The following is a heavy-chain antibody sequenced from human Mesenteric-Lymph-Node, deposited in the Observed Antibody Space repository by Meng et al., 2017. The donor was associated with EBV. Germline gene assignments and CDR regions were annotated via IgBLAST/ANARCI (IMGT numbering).Heavy chain of an antibody. D-gene: IGHD4/OR15-4a*01. CDR2: IYHSGST. CDR1: GGSTSSGGNL. Sequence: QLQLREAGSGLVKPSETLSLTWSISGGSTSSGGNLWSWIRQPPGEALEWIGYIYHSGSTSYNPSLKSRVSMSIDRSNNQFSLKLTSVTAADTAVYYCVGNYGGNLGWFDPWGQGTLVTVSS. J-gene: IGHJ5*02. V-gene: IGHV4-30-2*01. CDR3: VGNYGGNLGWFDP.